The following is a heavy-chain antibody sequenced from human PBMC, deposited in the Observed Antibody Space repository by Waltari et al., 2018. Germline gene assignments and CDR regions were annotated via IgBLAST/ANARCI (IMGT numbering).Heavy chain of an antibody. CDR2: INHSGST. D-gene: IGHD5-12*01. V-gene: IGHV4-34*01. J-gene: IGHJ4*02. CDR1: GGSFSGYY. CDR3: AIRGYSGYDSFGYYFDY. Sequence: QVQLQQWGAGLLKPSETLSLTCAVYGGSFSGYYWSWIRQPPGKGLEWIGEINHSGSTNYHPSLKSRVTISVDTSKNQFSLKLSSVTAADTAVYYCAIRGYSGYDSFGYYFDYWGQGTLVTVSS.